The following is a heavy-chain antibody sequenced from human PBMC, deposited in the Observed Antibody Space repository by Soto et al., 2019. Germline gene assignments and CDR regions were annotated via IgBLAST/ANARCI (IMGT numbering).Heavy chain of an antibody. CDR2: IYSGGST. J-gene: IGHJ4*02. D-gene: IGHD1-7*01. CDR1: GFSVSTSH. CDR3: ARDRTRTTPHVYYFDY. Sequence: PGGSLRLSCAAAGFSVSTSHISWVRQAPGKGLEWVSVIYSGGSTYYADSVKGRFTISRDNSKNTLYLQMNSLRAEDTAVYYCARDRTRTTPHVYYFDYWGQGTLVTVSS. V-gene: IGHV3-66*01.